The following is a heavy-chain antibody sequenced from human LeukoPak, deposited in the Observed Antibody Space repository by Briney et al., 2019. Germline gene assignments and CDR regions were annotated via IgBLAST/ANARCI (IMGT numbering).Heavy chain of an antibody. CDR2: MNPNSGNT. V-gene: IGHV1-8*01. CDR3: ARGRRDGYNLNY. CDR1: GYTFTSYD. D-gene: IGHD5-24*01. J-gene: IGHJ4*02. Sequence: ASVKVSCKASGYTFTSYDINWVRQATGQGLEWMGWMNPNSGNTGYAQKFQGRVTMTRNTSISTAYMELSSLRSEDTAVYYCARGRRDGYNLNYWGQGTLVTVSS.